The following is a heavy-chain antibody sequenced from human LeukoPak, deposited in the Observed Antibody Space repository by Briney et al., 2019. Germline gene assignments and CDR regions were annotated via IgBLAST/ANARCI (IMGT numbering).Heavy chain of an antibody. J-gene: IGHJ4*02. CDR3: AARGAAAGKSDY. Sequence: PSETLSLTCTVSGGSISSYYWSWIRQPAGKGLEWIGRIYTSGSTNYNPSLKSRVTISVDTSKNQFSLKLSSVTAADTAVYYCAARGAAAGKSDYWGQGTLVTVSS. CDR1: GGSISSYY. CDR2: IYTSGST. V-gene: IGHV4-4*07. D-gene: IGHD6-13*01.